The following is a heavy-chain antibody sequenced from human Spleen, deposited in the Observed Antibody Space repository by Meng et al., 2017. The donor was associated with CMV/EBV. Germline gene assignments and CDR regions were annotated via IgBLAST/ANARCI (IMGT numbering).Heavy chain of an antibody. V-gene: IGHV4-39*07. Sequence: EPGPGLWNPWAPLTVPCTVSGGSISSSSYYWGWIRQRQGKGLEWIGSIYYSESTYYTPSLKSRVTISVDTSKNQFSLKLSSVTAADTAVYYCATSGSYTFDYWGQGTLVTVSS. J-gene: IGHJ4*02. CDR2: IYYSEST. D-gene: IGHD2-15*01. CDR3: ATSGSYTFDY. CDR1: GGSISSSSYY.